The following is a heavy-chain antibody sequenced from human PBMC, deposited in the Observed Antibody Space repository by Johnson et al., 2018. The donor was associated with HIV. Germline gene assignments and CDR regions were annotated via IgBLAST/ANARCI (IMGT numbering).Heavy chain of an antibody. Sequence: VQLVESGGGLVKPGGSLRLSCAASGFTFSSYWMSWVRQAPGKGLEWVANIKQDGSEKYYVDSVKGRFTISRDNAKNSLYLQMNSLRAEDTAVYYCTTDRATYDAFDIWGQGTMVTVSS. J-gene: IGHJ3*02. D-gene: IGHD1-26*01. CDR2: IKQDGSEK. CDR3: TTDRATYDAFDI. V-gene: IGHV3-7*03. CDR1: GFTFSSYW.